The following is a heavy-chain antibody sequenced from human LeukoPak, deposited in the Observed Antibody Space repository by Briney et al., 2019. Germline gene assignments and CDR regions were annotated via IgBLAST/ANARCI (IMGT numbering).Heavy chain of an antibody. CDR3: ATSLVWDIVVVPAAFDGAFDI. CDR1: GGTFSSYA. CDR2: IIPIFGTA. J-gene: IGHJ3*02. V-gene: IGHV1-69*13. Sequence: SVKVSCKASGGTFSSYAISWVRQAPGQGLEWMGGIIPIFGTANYAQKFQGRVTITADESTSTAYMELSSLRSEDTAVYYCATSLVWDIVVVPAAFDGAFDIWGQGTMVTVSS. D-gene: IGHD2-2*01.